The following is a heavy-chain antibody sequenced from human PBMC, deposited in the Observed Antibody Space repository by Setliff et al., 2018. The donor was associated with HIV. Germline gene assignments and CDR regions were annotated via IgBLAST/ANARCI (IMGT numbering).Heavy chain of an antibody. CDR3: SRSRNLDY. Sequence: ASVKVSCKASGYTFTYRYLHWVRQAPGQALEWMGWITPFNGNTNYAQKFQGRVTMTRDTSTSTVYMELSSLRSEDTAMYYCSRSRNLDYWGQGTLVTVSS. V-gene: IGHV1-45*02. CDR1: GYTFTYRY. D-gene: IGHD4-4*01. CDR2: ITPFNGNT. J-gene: IGHJ4*02.